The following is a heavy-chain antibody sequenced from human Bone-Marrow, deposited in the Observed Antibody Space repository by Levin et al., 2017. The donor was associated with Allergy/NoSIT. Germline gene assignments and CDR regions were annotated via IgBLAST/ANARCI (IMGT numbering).Heavy chain of an antibody. CDR2: IKEDSSQK. J-gene: IGHJ4*02. CDR3: ARVDYYGDAYGF. CDR1: GFTFSTYW. Sequence: ASVKVSCGASGFTFSTYWMSWVRQAPGKGLEWVANIKEDSSQKKYADSVKGRFTISRDNAENSLYLHMNNLRAEDTAVYHCARVDYYGDAYGFWGQGTLVTVSS. D-gene: IGHD3-10*01. V-gene: IGHV3-7*04.